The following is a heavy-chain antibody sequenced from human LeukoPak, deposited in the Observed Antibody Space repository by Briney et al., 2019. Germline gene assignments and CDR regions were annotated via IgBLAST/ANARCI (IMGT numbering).Heavy chain of an antibody. D-gene: IGHD5-18*01. J-gene: IGHJ4*02. CDR1: GFTFSNYA. CDR2: ISGSAGST. CDR3: AKDRRIQLWLGFDY. V-gene: IGHV3-23*01. Sequence: PGGSLRLSCAASGFTFSNYAMSWVRQAPGKGLEWVSTISGSAGSTYYADSVKGRFTISRDNSKNTLYLQMNSLRAEDMAVHYCAKDRRIQLWLGFDYWGQGTLVTVSS.